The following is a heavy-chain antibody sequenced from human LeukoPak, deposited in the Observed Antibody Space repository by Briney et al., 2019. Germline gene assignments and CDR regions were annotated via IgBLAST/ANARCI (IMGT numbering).Heavy chain of an antibody. D-gene: IGHD3-10*01. CDR2: IYSGSST. CDR3: ATPVLLWFGEMKDV. J-gene: IGHJ6*04. Sequence: GGSLRLSCAASGFTVSSNYMSWVRQAPGKGLEWVSVIYSGSSTYYADSVKGRFTISRDNSKNTLYLQMNSLRAEDTAVYYCATPVLLWFGEMKDVWGKGTTVTVSS. CDR1: GFTVSSNY. V-gene: IGHV3-53*01.